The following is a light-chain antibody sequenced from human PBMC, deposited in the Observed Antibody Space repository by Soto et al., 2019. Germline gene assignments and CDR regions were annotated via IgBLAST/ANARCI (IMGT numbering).Light chain of an antibody. Sequence: EIVLTQSPGTLSLSPGERATLSCRASQSVRSNFLAWYQQKPGQAPRLLIYGASNRATGIPDRFSGSGSGTDFTLTITRLEPEDFAMYYCQQYGSSPWTFGQGTKVDIK. CDR1: QSVRSNF. CDR2: GAS. J-gene: IGKJ1*01. V-gene: IGKV3-20*01. CDR3: QQYGSSPWT.